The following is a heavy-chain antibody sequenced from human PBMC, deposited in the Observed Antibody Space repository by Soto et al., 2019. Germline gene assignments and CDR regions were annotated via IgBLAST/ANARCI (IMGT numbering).Heavy chain of an antibody. D-gene: IGHD3-10*01. CDR1: GGSFNNYA. Sequence: QVHLVQSGAEVKKPGSSVKVSCKTSGGSFNNYAVSWVRQAPGQGLEWMGGIIPNFETPNYAQKFQDRVTIIADESTSTVYMELRSLRSNDTAVYYCAVAMVREILIFESSGMHVWGQGTTVIVSS. CDR2: IIPNFETP. CDR3: AVAMVREILIFESSGMHV. V-gene: IGHV1-69*01. J-gene: IGHJ6*02.